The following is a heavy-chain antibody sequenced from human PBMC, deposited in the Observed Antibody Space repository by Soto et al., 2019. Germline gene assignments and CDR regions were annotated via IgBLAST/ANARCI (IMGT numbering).Heavy chain of an antibody. Sequence: GESLKISCKGSGYSFTNYWIDWVRQMPGKGLEWMGIIYPGDSDTRYSPSFQGQVTISADKSISTAYLQWSSLKASDTAIYYCAAAGCVGGSCLSYDYYGLDVWGQGTTVTVSS. CDR2: IYPGDSDT. D-gene: IGHD2-15*01. J-gene: IGHJ6*02. V-gene: IGHV5-51*01. CDR3: AAAGCVGGSCLSYDYYGLDV. CDR1: GYSFTNYW.